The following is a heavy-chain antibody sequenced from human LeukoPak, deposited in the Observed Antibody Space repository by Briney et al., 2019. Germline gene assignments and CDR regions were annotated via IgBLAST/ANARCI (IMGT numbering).Heavy chain of an antibody. J-gene: IGHJ4*02. V-gene: IGHV4-34*01. CDR2: INQSGST. CDR1: GGSFSGYY. Sequence: SETLSLTCAVYGGSFSGYYWSWIRQPPGKGLEWIGEINQSGSTNYTPSLKSRVTISVDTSKNQFSLKLSSVTAADTAVYYCASNLVGASDYYFDYWGQGTLVTVSS. D-gene: IGHD1-26*01. CDR3: ASNLVGASDYYFDY.